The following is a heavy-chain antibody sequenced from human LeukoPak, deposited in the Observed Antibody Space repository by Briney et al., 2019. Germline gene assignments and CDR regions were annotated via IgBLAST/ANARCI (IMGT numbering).Heavy chain of an antibody. CDR1: GFTFSTFA. CDR3: ATYRQVLLPFES. V-gene: IGHV3-23*01. J-gene: IGHJ4*02. D-gene: IGHD2-8*02. CDR2: IFPSGGEI. Sequence: GGSLRLSCAASGFTFSTFAMIWVRQPPGKGLEWVSSIFPSGGEIHYADSVRGRFTISGDNSKSTLSLQMNSLRAEDTAIYYCATYRQVLLPFESWGQGTLVTVSS.